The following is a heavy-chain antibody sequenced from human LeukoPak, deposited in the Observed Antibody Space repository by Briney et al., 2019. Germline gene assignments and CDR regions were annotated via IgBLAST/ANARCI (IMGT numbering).Heavy chain of an antibody. J-gene: IGHJ4*02. V-gene: IGHV4-38-2*02. D-gene: IGHD6-6*01. CDR1: GYSISSGYY. CDR2: IYHSGST. Sequence: SETLSLTCTVSGYSISSGYYWGWIRQPRGKGLERIGSIYHSGSTYYNPSLKSRITISVDTSKNQFSLKLSSVTAADTAVYFCARAIAARRRVGWDYFDYWGQGTLVTVSS. CDR3: ARAIAARRRVGWDYFDY.